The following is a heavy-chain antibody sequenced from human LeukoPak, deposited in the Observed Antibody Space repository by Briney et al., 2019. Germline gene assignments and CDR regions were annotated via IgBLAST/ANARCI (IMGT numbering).Heavy chain of an antibody. CDR3: ARETGRGYGSGSYYDY. J-gene: IGHJ4*02. D-gene: IGHD3-10*01. CDR1: GYTFTGYY. V-gene: IGHV1-2*04. Sequence: ASVKVSCKAPGYTFTGYYMHWVRQAPGQGLEWMGWINPNSGGTNYAQKFQGWVTMTRDTSISTAYMELSRLRSDDTAVYYCARETGRGYGSGSYYDYWGQGTLVTVSS. CDR2: INPNSGGT.